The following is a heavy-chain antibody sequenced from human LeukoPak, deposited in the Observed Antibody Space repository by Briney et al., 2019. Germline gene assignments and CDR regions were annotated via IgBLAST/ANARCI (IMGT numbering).Heavy chain of an antibody. CDR1: GYSISSGYY. Sequence: PSETLSLTCTVSGYSISSGYYWGWIRQPPGKGREGIGRIYYSGSTYYNPSLNRRVTISVDTSKNQFYLKLSSVTAADTAVYYCAREDRLLWFGESLSGFDYWGQGTLVTVSS. D-gene: IGHD3-10*01. J-gene: IGHJ4*02. CDR3: AREDRLLWFGESLSGFDY. CDR2: IYYSGST. V-gene: IGHV4-38-2*02.